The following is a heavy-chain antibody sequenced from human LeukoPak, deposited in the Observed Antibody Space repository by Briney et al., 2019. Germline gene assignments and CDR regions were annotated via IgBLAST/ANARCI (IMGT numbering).Heavy chain of an antibody. D-gene: IGHD2-21*02. J-gene: IGHJ4*02. V-gene: IGHV3-23*01. CDR1: GFTFSSYA. Sequence: GGSLRLSCAASGFTFSSYAMSWVRQAPGKGLEWVSAISGSGGSTYYAGSVKGRFTISRDSSKNTLYLQMNSLRAEDTAVYYCATRGVIVVVTAIRDYWGQGTLVTVSS. CDR2: ISGSGGST. CDR3: ATRGVIVVVTAIRDY.